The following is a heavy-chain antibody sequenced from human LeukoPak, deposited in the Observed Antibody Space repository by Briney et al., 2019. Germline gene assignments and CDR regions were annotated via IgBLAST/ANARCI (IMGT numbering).Heavy chain of an antibody. V-gene: IGHV4-59*08. Sequence: SETLSLTCAVYGGSFSGYYWSWIRQPPGKGLEWIGYVYDTGSTNYNASLKSRVTISVDTSKNQFSLKLSSVTAADTAVYYCARHEGFGNYNDYYYDIDVWGQGTTVTVSS. CDR3: ARHEGFGNYNDYYYDIDV. D-gene: IGHD4-11*01. J-gene: IGHJ6*02. CDR1: GGSFSGYY. CDR2: VYDTGST.